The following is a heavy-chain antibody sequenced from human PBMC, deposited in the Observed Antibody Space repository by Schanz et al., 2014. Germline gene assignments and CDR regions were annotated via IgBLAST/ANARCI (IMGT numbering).Heavy chain of an antibody. CDR3: ARIGGSVFDY. Sequence: EVQLLESGGGLVQPGGSLRLSCTASGFTFSDYWMSWVRQAPGKGPEWVANIKHDGSVKDYVDSVEGRFTISRDNSKSTLYVEMNSLRVEDTAVYYCARIGGSVFDYWAQGTLGTVSS. D-gene: IGHD3-10*01. V-gene: IGHV3-7*05. CDR2: IKHDGSVK. J-gene: IGHJ4*02. CDR1: GFTFSDYW.